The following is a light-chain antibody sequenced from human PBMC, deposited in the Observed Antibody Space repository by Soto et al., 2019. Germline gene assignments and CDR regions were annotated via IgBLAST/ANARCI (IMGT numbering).Light chain of an antibody. CDR3: QQYNSYPLT. CDR2: KAS. CDR1: QIISSW. V-gene: IGKV1-5*03. Sequence: DIQMTQSPSTLSASVGDRVTITCRASQIISSWLAWYQQKPGKAPNHLIYKASSLESGVPSRCSGSGSGTEFTLTISSLQPDDFATYYCQQYNSYPLTFGGGTKVEIK. J-gene: IGKJ4*01.